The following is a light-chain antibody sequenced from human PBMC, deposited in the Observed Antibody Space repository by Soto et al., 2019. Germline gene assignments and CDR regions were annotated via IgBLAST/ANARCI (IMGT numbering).Light chain of an antibody. CDR2: YTS. J-gene: IGKJ1*01. V-gene: IGKV3-11*01. CDR1: QYVGTR. Sequence: EIVLTQSPATLSSSPGETATLSCRASQYVGTRLAWYQHKPGQASRLLIYYTSNRATGIPARFSGSGSGTDFTLTINSLAPEDFAIYYCHQRQSWPRTFGQGTKVEIK. CDR3: HQRQSWPRT.